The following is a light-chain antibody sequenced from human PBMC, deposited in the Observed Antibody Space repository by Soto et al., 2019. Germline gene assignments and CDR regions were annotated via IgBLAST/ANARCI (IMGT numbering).Light chain of an antibody. Sequence: EIVMTPSPDTLSVSPGQRSTLSASASQSVSNNLAWYQQKPGQAPRLLMYGASTRATGIPARISGSGSGTEFTLTISSLQSEDFAVYYCQQYNNWPPTWTFGQGTKVDIK. CDR2: GAS. CDR3: QQYNNWPPTWT. J-gene: IGKJ1*01. CDR1: QSVSNN. V-gene: IGKV3-15*01.